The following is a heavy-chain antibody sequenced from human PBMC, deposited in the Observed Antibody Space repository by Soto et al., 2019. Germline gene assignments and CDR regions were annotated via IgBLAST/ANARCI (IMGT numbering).Heavy chain of an antibody. Sequence: KPSETLSLTCTVSGGSISSGGYYWSWIRQHPGKGLEWIGYIYYSGSTYYNPSLKSRVTISVDTSKNQFSLKLSSVIAADTAVYYCARERGITIFGVDTGGMDVWGQGTTVTVSS. CDR2: IYYSGST. CDR3: ARERGITIFGVDTGGMDV. D-gene: IGHD3-3*01. CDR1: GGSISSGGYY. J-gene: IGHJ6*02. V-gene: IGHV4-31*03.